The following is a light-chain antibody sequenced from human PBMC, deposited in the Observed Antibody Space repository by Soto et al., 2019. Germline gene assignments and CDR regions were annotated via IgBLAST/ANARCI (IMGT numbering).Light chain of an antibody. Sequence: QSALTQPASVSGSPGQSITISCTGTSSDVGSYNLVSWYQQHPGKAPKLMIYEVSKRPSGVSNRFSGSKSGNTASLTISGLQAEDEADYYCCSYAGSSTPVVFGGGTQLT. V-gene: IGLV2-23*02. CDR2: EVS. CDR1: SSDVGSYNL. CDR3: CSYAGSSTPVV. J-gene: IGLJ2*01.